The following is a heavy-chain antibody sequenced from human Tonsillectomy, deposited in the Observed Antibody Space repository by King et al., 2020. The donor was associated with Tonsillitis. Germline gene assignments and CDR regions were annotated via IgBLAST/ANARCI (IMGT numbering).Heavy chain of an antibody. CDR2: ISYDGSNK. D-gene: IGHD5-18*01. J-gene: IGHJ4*02. Sequence: VQLVESGGGVVQPGRSLRLSCAASGFTFSSYGMHWVRQAPGKGLEWVAVISYDGSNKYYADSVKGRFTISRDNSKNTLYLQMNSLRAEDTAVYYCAKGGYSYGSFDYWXQGTLVTVSS. V-gene: IGHV3-30*18. CDR1: GFTFSSYG. CDR3: AKGGYSYGSFDY.